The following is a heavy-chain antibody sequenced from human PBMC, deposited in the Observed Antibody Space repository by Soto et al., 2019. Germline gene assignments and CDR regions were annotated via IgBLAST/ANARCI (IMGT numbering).Heavy chain of an antibody. CDR1: GGSISSSSYY. D-gene: IGHD3-10*01. Sequence: SETLSLTCTVSGGSISSSSYYWGWIRQPPGKGLEWIGSIYYSGSTYYNPSLKSRVTISVDTSKNQFSLKLSSVTAADTAVYYCARHYYYGSGSYYPDFDYWGQGTLVNVSS. CDR3: ARHYYYGSGSYYPDFDY. V-gene: IGHV4-39*01. J-gene: IGHJ4*02. CDR2: IYYSGST.